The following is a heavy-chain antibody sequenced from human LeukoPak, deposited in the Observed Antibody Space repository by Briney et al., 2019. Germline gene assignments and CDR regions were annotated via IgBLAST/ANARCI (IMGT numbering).Heavy chain of an antibody. Sequence: QSGGSLRLSCVASGFTFSSYGMHWVRQAPGKGLEWVAVISYDGSNKYYADSVKGRFTISRDNSKNTLYLQMNSLRAEDTAVYYCAKGGGRSGCDYWGQGTLVTVSS. V-gene: IGHV3-30*18. D-gene: IGHD6-19*01. CDR2: ISYDGSNK. CDR1: GFTFSSYG. CDR3: AKGGGRSGCDY. J-gene: IGHJ4*02.